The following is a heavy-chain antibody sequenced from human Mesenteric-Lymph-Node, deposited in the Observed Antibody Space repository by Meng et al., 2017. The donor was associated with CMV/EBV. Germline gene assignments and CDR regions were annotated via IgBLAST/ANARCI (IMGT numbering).Heavy chain of an antibody. D-gene: IGHD6-13*01. Sequence: SETLSLTCTVSGGSISSSNFYWGWIRQPPGKGLEWIGSMSYSGSTYYNPSLMSRVTISVDTSKNQFSLKVRSVTAADTAVYYCARGGSSISWYYFDNWGQGTLVTVSS. CDR1: GGSISSSNFY. V-gene: IGHV4-39*07. J-gene: IGHJ4*02. CDR2: MSYSGST. CDR3: ARGGSSISWYYFDN.